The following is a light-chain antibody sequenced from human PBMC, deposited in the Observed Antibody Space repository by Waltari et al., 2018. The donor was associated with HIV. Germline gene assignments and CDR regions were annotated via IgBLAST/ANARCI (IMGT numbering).Light chain of an antibody. CDR1: QGIRND. Sequence: DIQMTQSPSSLSASVGDRVTISCRTSQGIRNDLGWFQQKPGKAPKPLIYDASSLQSGVPLRFSGSGSGTAFTLTISSLQPEDSATCHCVQYNSYPWTFGQGTKVEIK. J-gene: IGKJ1*01. CDR3: VQYNSYPWT. CDR2: DAS. V-gene: IGKV1-17*01.